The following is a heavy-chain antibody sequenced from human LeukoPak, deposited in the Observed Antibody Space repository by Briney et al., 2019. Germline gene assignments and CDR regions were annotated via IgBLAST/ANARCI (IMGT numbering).Heavy chain of an antibody. V-gene: IGHV1-69*05. J-gene: IGHJ3*02. CDR2: SIPIFGTA. Sequence: GASVKVSCKASGGTFSSYAISWVRQAPGQGLEWMGGSIPIFGTANYAQKFQGRVTITTDESTSKAYMELSSLRSQDTALYCCARAGARGGGTTDAFDIWGQGTMVTVSS. D-gene: IGHD1-1*01. CDR1: GGTFSSYA. CDR3: ARAGARGGGTTDAFDI.